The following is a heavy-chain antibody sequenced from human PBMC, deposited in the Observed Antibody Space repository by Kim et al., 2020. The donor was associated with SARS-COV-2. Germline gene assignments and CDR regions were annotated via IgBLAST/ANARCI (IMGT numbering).Heavy chain of an antibody. J-gene: IGHJ5*02. D-gene: IGHD1-26*01. CDR1: GFSFSSYA. Sequence: GGSLRLSCAASGFSFSSYAMSWVRQAPGKGLEWVSSISGSGDSTYYADSVKGRFTISRDNSKNTLDLQMNSLRAEDTAVYYCAKDLALGSPWGFDPWGQGTLVTVSS. CDR2: ISGSGDST. CDR3: AKDLALGSPWGFDP. V-gene: IGHV3-23*01.